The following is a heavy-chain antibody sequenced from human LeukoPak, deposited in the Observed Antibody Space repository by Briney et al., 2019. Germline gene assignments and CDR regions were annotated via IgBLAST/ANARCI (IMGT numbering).Heavy chain of an antibody. CDR1: GGSISSGSYY. CDR3: ARSQFYGSGSYQGRWFDP. D-gene: IGHD3-10*01. J-gene: IGHJ5*02. CDR2: IYTSGST. Sequence: TLSLTCTVSGGSISSGSYYWSWIRQPAGKGLEWIGRIYTSGSTNYNPSLKSRVTISVDTSKNQFSLKLTSVTAADTAVYYCARSQFYGSGSYQGRWFDPWGQGTLVTVSS. V-gene: IGHV4-61*02.